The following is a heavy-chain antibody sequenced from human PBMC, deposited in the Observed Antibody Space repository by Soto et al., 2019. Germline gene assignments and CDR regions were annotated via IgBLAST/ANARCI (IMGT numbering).Heavy chain of an antibody. D-gene: IGHD4-17*01. V-gene: IGHV4-61*01. CDR2: IYYSGST. CDR3: AYGLYGSLDY. J-gene: IGHJ4*02. CDR1: GGSVSSGSYY. Sequence: SETLSLTCTVSGGSVSSGSYYWSWIRQPPGKGLEWIGYIYYSGSTNYNPSLKSRVTISVDTSKNQFSLKLSSVTAADTAVYYCAYGLYGSLDYWGQGTLGTVSS.